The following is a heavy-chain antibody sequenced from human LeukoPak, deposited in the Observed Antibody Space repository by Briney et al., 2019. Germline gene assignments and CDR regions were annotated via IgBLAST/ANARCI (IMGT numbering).Heavy chain of an antibody. Sequence: WGSLRLSCAASGFTLSSYWMHWVRQAPGKGLVWVSRINSDGSSTSYADSVKGRFTISRDNAKNSLYLQMNSLRAEDTAVYYCAELGITMIGGVWGKGTTVTISS. V-gene: IGHV3-74*01. J-gene: IGHJ6*04. CDR3: AELGITMIGGV. D-gene: IGHD3-10*02. CDR2: INSDGSST. CDR1: GFTLSSYW.